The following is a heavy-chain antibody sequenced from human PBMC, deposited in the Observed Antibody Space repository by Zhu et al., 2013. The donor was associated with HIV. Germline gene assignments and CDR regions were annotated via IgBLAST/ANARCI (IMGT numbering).Heavy chain of an antibody. CDR2: VNPNSGGT. CDR1: GYTFTGYY. V-gene: IGHV1-2*02. CDR3: ARADRVVIDY. Sequence: QVQLVQSGTEVKKPGATVKVFCKASGYTFTGYYMHWVRQAPGQGLEWMGWVNPNSGGTNYAQKFQSRVTMTRDTSISTAYMELSRLKSDDTAVYYCARADRVVIDYWGQGTLVTVSS. D-gene: IGHD2-21*01. J-gene: IGHJ4*02.